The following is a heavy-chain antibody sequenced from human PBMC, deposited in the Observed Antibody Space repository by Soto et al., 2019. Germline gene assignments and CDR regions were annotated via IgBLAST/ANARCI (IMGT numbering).Heavy chain of an antibody. CDR1: GFTFSSYA. D-gene: IGHD6-6*01. Sequence: QVQLVESGGGVVQPGRSLRLSCAASGFTFSSYAMHWVRQAPGKGLEWVAVISYDGSNKYYADSVKGRFTISRDNSKNTLYLQMNSRRAEDTAVYYCARGWRSSSTGGGDYWGQGTLVTVSS. CDR3: ARGWRSSSTGGGDY. V-gene: IGHV3-30-3*01. CDR2: ISYDGSNK. J-gene: IGHJ4*02.